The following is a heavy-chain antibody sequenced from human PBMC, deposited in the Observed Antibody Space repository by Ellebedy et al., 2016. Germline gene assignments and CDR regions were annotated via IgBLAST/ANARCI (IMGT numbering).Heavy chain of an antibody. CDR2: IHYSGST. D-gene: IGHD6-13*01. CDR1: GDSISAYY. J-gene: IGHJ6*02. Sequence: SETLSLTCTVSGDSISAYYWSWIRQPTGQGLEWIGYIHYSGSTDYNPSLRVRLTLSIDTSRSQFSLRLNSVNTADTAVYYCARLARIASAGPNYYHSMDVWGQGTTVTVSS. V-gene: IGHV4-59*01. CDR3: ARLARIASAGPNYYHSMDV.